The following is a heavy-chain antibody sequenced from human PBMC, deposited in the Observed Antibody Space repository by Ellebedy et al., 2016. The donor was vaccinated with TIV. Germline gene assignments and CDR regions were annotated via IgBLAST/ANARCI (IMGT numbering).Heavy chain of an antibody. CDR1: GFSFTTAW. J-gene: IGHJ3*02. Sequence: PGGSLRLSCAASGFSFTTAWMNWVRQAPGKGLEWVGRIKSKNDGGSTEYAAPVKGRFSISRDDSKNTLYLQMDSRKTEDTAVYHCKGPIVDDAFDIWGQGTMVIVSS. D-gene: IGHD2-21*01. CDR3: KGPIVDDAFDI. CDR2: IKSKNDGGST. V-gene: IGHV3-15*07.